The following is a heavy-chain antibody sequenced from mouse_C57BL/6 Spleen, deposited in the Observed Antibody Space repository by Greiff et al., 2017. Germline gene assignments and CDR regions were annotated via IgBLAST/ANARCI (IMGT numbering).Heavy chain of an antibody. V-gene: IGHV5-16*01. D-gene: IGHD5-1*01. CDR1: GFTFSDYY. CDR3: ARGGFLPSWYFDY. J-gene: IGHJ2*01. Sequence: VQLKESEGGLVQPGSSMKLSCTASGFTFSDYYMAWVRQVPEKGLEWVANINYDGSSTYYLDSLKSRFIISRDNAKNILYLQMSRLKSEDTATYYCARGGFLPSWYFDYWGQGTTLTVSS. CDR2: INYDGSST.